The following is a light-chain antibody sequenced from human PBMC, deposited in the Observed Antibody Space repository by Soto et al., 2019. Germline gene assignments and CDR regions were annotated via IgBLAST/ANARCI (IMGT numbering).Light chain of an antibody. J-gene: IGKJ3*01. CDR1: QNVGTY. V-gene: IGKV3-11*01. CDR3: QRSGNWPLT. CDR2: DAS. Sequence: EVVLTQSPATLSLSPGERATLSCRASQNVGTYLACYHQKPGQAPRLLIYDASDRAPGITTRFTGSRDGTDFTVTVSSREPEDFAVYYCQRSGNWPLTFGPGTKLEIK.